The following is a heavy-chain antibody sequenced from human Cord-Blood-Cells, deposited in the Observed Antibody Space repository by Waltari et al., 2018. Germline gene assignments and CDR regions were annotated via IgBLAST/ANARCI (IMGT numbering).Heavy chain of an antibody. J-gene: IGHJ3*02. Sequence: QVQLVQSGAEVKKPGASVKVSCKASGYTVTSYGITWVRQAPGQGLEWMGWISAYNGNTNYAQKLQGRVTMTTDTSTSTAYMELRSLRSDDTAVYYCARSRTIFWSGDAFDIWGQGTMVTVSS. CDR1: GYTVTSYG. CDR2: ISAYNGNT. D-gene: IGHD3-3*01. CDR3: ARSRTIFWSGDAFDI. V-gene: IGHV1-18*04.